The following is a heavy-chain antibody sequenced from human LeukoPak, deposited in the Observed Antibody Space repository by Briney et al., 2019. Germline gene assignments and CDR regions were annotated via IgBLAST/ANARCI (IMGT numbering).Heavy chain of an antibody. V-gene: IGHV3-21*01. J-gene: IGHJ4*02. Sequence: PGGSLRLSCAASGFTFSSYSMNWVRQAPGKGLEWVSSISSSSSYIYYADSVKGRFTISRDNAKNSLYLQMNSLRAEDTAVYHCARDRLVVVPAAMDYWGQGTLVTASS. CDR3: ARDRLVVVPAAMDY. CDR1: GFTFSSYS. CDR2: ISSSSSYI. D-gene: IGHD2-2*01.